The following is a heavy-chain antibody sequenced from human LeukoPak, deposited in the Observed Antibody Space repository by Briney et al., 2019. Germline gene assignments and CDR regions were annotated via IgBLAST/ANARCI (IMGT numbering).Heavy chain of an antibody. CDR3: ARLLLWFGRLYYFDY. J-gene: IGHJ4*02. CDR1: GGSFSGYY. CDR2: INHSGNT. D-gene: IGHD3-10*01. V-gene: IGHV4-34*01. Sequence: SETLSLTCAVYGGSFSGYYWSWIRQPPGKGLEWIGEINHSGNTNYNPSLKSRVTISVDTSKNQFSLKLSSVTVADTAVYYCARLLLWFGRLYYFDYWGQGTLVTVSS.